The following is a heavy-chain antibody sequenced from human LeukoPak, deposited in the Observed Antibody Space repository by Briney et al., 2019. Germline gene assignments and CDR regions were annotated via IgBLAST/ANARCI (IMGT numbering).Heavy chain of an antibody. D-gene: IGHD2-2*02. V-gene: IGHV4-30-2*01. J-gene: IGHJ4*02. CDR3: ARGTPLVPAAIRGGYFDY. CDR1: GGSISSGCYY. Sequence: SQTLSLTCTVSGGSISSGCYYWSWIRQPPGKGLEGIVYIYHSGSTYYNPSLKSRLTVSVDRSKNQYSLELSSETAADTAVYYCARGTPLVPAAIRGGYFDYGGQGTLVTVSS. CDR2: IYHSGST.